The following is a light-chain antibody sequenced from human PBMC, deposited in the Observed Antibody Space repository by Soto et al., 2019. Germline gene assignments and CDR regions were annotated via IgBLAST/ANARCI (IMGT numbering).Light chain of an antibody. J-gene: IGKJ1*01. V-gene: IGKV1-5*01. Sequence: DIQMTQSPSTLSASVGDRVTITCRASQSISSWLAWYQQKPGKAPKLLIYDASSLESGVPSRFSGSGSGTEFTLTISSLQPEDFAAYYCLQHNSYPWTFGQGTKVDI. CDR2: DAS. CDR1: QSISSW. CDR3: LQHNSYPWT.